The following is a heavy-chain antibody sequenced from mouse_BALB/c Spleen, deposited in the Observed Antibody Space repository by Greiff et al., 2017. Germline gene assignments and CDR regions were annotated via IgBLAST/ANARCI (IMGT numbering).Heavy chain of an antibody. Sequence: EVQLQQSGAELVKPGASVKLSCTASGFNIKDTYMHWVKQRPEQGLEWIGRIDPANGNTKYDPKFQGKATITADTSSNTAYLQLSSLTSEDTAVYYCARSDYYGSSWNYWGQGTTRTVSS. CDR2: IDPANGNT. CDR1: GFNIKDTY. D-gene: IGHD1-1*01. V-gene: IGHV14-3*02. CDR3: ARSDYYGSSWNY. J-gene: IGHJ2*01.